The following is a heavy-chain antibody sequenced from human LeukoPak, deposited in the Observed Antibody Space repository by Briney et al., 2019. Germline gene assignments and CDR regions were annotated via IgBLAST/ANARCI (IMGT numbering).Heavy chain of an antibody. CDR1: GYTFTGYY. V-gene: IGHV1-2*06. J-gene: IGHJ4*02. D-gene: IGHD2-15*01. CDR2: INPNSGGT. CDR3: ANLGYCSGGSCAIRYFDY. Sequence: ASVKVSXKASGYTFTGYYMHWVRQAPGQGLEWIGRINPNSGGTNYAQKFQGRVTMTRDTSISTAYMELSRLRSDDTAVYYCANLGYCSGGSCAIRYFDYWGQGTLVTVSS.